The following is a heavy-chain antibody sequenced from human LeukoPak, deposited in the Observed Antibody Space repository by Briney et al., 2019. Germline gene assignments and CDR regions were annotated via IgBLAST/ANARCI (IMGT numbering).Heavy chain of an antibody. CDR2: IYYSGST. CDR3: ARQQLSQLYYFDY. V-gene: IGHV4-59*01. J-gene: IGHJ4*02. D-gene: IGHD6-13*01. Sequence: PSETLSLTCTVSGGSISSYYWSWIRQPPGKGLEWIGYIYYSGSTNYYPSLKSRVTISVDTSKNQFSLKLSSVTAADTAVYYCARQQLSQLYYFDYWGQGTLVTVSS. CDR1: GGSISSYY.